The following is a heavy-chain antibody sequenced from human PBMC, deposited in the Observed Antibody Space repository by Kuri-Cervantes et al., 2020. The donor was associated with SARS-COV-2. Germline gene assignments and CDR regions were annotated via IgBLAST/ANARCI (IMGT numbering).Heavy chain of an antibody. CDR2: INHSGST. CDR3: ARVFGTGETAFDI. J-gene: IGHJ3*02. CDR1: GGSFSGYY. D-gene: IGHD3/OR15-3a*01. Sequence: SQTLSLTCAVYGGSFSGYYWSWIRQPPGKGLEWIGEINHSGSTNYNPSLKSRVTISVDTSKNQFSLKLSSVTAADTAVYYCARVFGTGETAFDIWGQGTMVTVSS. V-gene: IGHV4-34*01.